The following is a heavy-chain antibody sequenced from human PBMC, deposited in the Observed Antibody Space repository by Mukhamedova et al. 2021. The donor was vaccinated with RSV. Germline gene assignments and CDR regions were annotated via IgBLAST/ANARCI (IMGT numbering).Heavy chain of an antibody. J-gene: IGHJ4*02. CDR1: Y. Sequence: YMGWVRQAPGKGLEWVSLLYPGGGINFADSVQGRFFMSRDKSKNTLDLEMTSLRPEDTAVYFCASDSNYSERSDYVERFDTWGQGTLV. CDR3: ASDSNYSERSDYVERFDT. CDR2: LYPGGGI. D-gene: IGHD4/OR15-4a*01. V-gene: IGHV3-53*01.